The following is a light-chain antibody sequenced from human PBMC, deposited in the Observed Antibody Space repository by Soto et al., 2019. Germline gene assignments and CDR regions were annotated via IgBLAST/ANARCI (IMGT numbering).Light chain of an antibody. J-gene: IGKJ1*01. V-gene: IGKV3-20*01. CDR3: QQYMSSVT. Sequence: EIVLTQSPGSLSLSPGQRATLSCRASQSVDSTFFAWYQKKPGKAPRLLIYRASKRDNGVTDRFSGSGSGTGFTLASSTLEPEALAVYYCQQYMSSVTFGQGTKVEI. CDR1: QSVDSTF. CDR2: RAS.